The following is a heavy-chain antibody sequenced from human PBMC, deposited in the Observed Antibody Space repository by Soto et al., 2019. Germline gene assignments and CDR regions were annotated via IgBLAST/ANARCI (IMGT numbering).Heavy chain of an antibody. CDR1: GGSISRYY. CDR2: IYYSGST. D-gene: IGHD5-18*01. Sequence: SETLSLTCTVSGGSISRYYWSWIRQPPGKGLEWIGYIYYSGSTNYNPSLKSRVTISVDTSKNQFSLKLSSVTAADTAVYYCAREEDTAMDPWGQGTLVTVS. V-gene: IGHV4-59*01. CDR3: AREEDTAMDP. J-gene: IGHJ5*02.